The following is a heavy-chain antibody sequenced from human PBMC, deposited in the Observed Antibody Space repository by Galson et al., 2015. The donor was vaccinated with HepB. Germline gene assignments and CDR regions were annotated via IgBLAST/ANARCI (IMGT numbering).Heavy chain of an antibody. D-gene: IGHD6-13*01. J-gene: IGHJ4*02. CDR1: GGAISSTSY. CDR2: LYYSGST. V-gene: IGHV4-39*01. CDR3: ARRSERVAANSYYFDY. Sequence: TLSLTCTVSGGAISSTSYWGWIRQPPGKGLEWIGSLYYSGSTYYNPSLKSRVTISVDTSENQFSLKLSSVTAADTAVYYCARRSERVAANSYYFDYWGQGILVTVSS.